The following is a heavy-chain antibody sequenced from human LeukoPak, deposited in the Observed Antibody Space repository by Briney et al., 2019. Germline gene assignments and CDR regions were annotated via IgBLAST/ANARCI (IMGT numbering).Heavy chain of an antibody. D-gene: IGHD4-11*01. J-gene: IGHJ4*02. V-gene: IGHV3-7*01. Sequence: GRSLRLSCAASGFTFSDYWMSWVRQAPGKGLEWVATLWPAGGTVHYMDSVQGRFTISRDHAENSLYLQMNSLRVEDTAVYYCARLLGSVTTYDYWGQGTLVTVSS. CDR1: GFTFSDYW. CDR3: ARLLGSVTTYDY. CDR2: LWPAGGTV.